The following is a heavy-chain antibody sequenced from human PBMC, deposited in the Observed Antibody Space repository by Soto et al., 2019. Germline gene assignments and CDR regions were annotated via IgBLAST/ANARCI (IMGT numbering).Heavy chain of an antibody. J-gene: IGHJ4*02. D-gene: IGHD4-17*01. CDR3: ASGTTVETGNY. V-gene: IGHV1-18*01. Sequence: QVQLVQSGAEVKKPGASVKVSCKASGYTFTSYGFSWVRQARGQGLEWMGWISAYNGNTNYAQKLQGRVTMTADTSTSTANMELRSLRSDNTDVYYFASGTTVETGNYWGQGTLVTVSS. CDR1: GYTFTSYG. CDR2: ISAYNGNT.